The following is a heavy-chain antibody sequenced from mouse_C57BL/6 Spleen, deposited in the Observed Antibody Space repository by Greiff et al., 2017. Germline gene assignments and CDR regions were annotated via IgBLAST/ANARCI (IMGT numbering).Heavy chain of an antibody. J-gene: IGHJ2*01. CDR2: IYPGDGDT. CDR1: GYAFSSYW. Sequence: VQLQQSGAELVKPGASVKISCKASGYAFSSYWMNWVKQRPGKGLEWIGQIYPGDGDTNYNGKFKGKATLTADKSSSTAYMQLSSLTSEYSAVYFCARTGLGEGYFDYWGQGTTLTVSS. CDR3: ARTGLGEGYFDY. D-gene: IGHD4-1*01. V-gene: IGHV1-80*01.